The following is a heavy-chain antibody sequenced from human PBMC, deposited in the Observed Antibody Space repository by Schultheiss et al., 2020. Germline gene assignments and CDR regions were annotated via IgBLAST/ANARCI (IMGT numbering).Heavy chain of an antibody. Sequence: ASVKVSCKASGYTFTSYGISWVRQAPGHGLEWMGWISAYNGNTKYAQKLQGRVTMTTDTSTSTAYMELRSLRSDDTAVYYCARDQRSGYYRIYYYGMDVWGQGTTVTVSS. CDR1: GYTFTSYG. CDR3: ARDQRSGYYRIYYYGMDV. CDR2: ISAYNGNT. J-gene: IGHJ6*02. D-gene: IGHD3-3*01. V-gene: IGHV1-18*01.